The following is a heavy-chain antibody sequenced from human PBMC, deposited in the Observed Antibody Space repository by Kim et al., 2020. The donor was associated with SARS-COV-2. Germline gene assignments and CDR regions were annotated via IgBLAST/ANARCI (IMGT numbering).Heavy chain of an antibody. D-gene: IGHD2-21*01. CDR3: AHGGGGDIRPVRNWFDP. J-gene: IGHJ5*02. CDR2: IYWDDDK. V-gene: IGHV2-5*02. Sequence: SGPTLVKPTQTLTLTCTFSGFSLSTSGVGVGWIRQPPGKALEWLALIYWDDDKRYSPSLKSRPTITKDTSKNQMVLTMTNMDPVDTATYYCAHGGGGDIRPVRNWFDPWGQGTLVTVSS. CDR1: GFSLSTSGVG.